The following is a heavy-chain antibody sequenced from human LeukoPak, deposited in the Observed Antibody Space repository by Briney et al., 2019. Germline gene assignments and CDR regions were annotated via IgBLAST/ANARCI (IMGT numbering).Heavy chain of an antibody. CDR1: GGTFSSYA. J-gene: IGHJ4*02. Sequence: SVKVSCKASGGTFSSYAISWVRQAPGQGLEWMGGIIPIFGTTNYAQKFQGRVTITTDESTSTAYMELSSLRSEDTAVYYCASTFADYCGGDCYPYYFDYWGQGTLVTVSS. D-gene: IGHD2-21*02. V-gene: IGHV1-69*05. CDR3: ASTFADYCGGDCYPYYFDY. CDR2: IIPIFGTT.